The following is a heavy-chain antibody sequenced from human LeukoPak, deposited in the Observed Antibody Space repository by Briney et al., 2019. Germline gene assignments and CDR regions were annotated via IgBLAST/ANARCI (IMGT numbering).Heavy chain of an antibody. CDR3: ARDLYFDY. J-gene: IGHJ4*02. V-gene: IGHV3-48*04. Sequence: PGGFLRLSCAASGFSFSGHSMYWVRQAPGKGLEWISFISHDSGAIYYADSVKGRFTISRDNAKNSLYLQMNSLRAEDTAVYYCARDLYFDYWGQGTLVTVSS. CDR2: ISHDSGAI. CDR1: GFSFSGHS.